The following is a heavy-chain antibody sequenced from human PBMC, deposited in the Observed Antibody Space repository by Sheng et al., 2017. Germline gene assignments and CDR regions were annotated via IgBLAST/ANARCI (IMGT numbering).Heavy chain of an antibody. CDR1: GFTFSSYE. D-gene: IGHD3-3*01. J-gene: IGHJ3*02. Sequence: EVQLVESGGGLVQPGGSLRLSCAASGFTFSSYEMNWVRQAPGKGLEWVSYISSSGSTIYYADSVKGRFTISRDNAKNSLYLQMNSLRAEDTAVYYCARDFGYDFGVARRGSAFDIWGQGTMVTVSS. CDR3: ARDFGYDFGVARRGSAFDI. CDR2: ISSSGSTI. V-gene: IGHV3-48*03.